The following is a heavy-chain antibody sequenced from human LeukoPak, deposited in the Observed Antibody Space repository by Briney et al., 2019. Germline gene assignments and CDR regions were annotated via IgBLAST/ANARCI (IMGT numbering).Heavy chain of an antibody. Sequence: PGGSLRLSCATFGFVFSDYGIHWVRQAPGKGLEWVSFIRYDGSDPNYPDSVKGRFTISRDNSKNMVQLQMNSLRVEDTAVYYCAQDRFCSSDSCSFGTNWFDPWGQGTLVTVSS. D-gene: IGHD2-2*01. J-gene: IGHJ5*02. CDR3: AQDRFCSSDSCSFGTNWFDP. V-gene: IGHV3-30*02. CDR2: IRYDGSDP. CDR1: GFVFSDYG.